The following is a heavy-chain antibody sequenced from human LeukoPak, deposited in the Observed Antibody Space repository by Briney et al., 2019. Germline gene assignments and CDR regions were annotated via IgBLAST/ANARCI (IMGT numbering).Heavy chain of an antibody. CDR2: VYYSGTT. Sequence: SETLSLTCTVSGGSISSSSYYWGWIRQPPGKGLEWIGSVYYSGTTYYNPSLESRVTISIDTSKNQFSLKLNSVTATDTAMYYCARQPARWGSGGWSYLDYWGQGTLLTVSS. CDR3: ARQPARWGSGGWSYLDY. D-gene: IGHD6-19*01. CDR1: GGSISSSSYY. V-gene: IGHV4-39*01. J-gene: IGHJ4*02.